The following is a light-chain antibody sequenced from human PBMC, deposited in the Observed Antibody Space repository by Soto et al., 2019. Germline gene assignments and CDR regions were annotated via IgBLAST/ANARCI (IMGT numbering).Light chain of an antibody. CDR1: SSNIGAGYD. Sequence: QLVLTQPPSVSGAPGQRVTISCSGSSSNIGAGYDVQWYRQFPGTAPKLIIYANSDRPPGVPDRFSGSKSGTSASLAITGLQAEDEADYYCQSYDSSLIVSKVFGTGTKLT. J-gene: IGLJ1*01. CDR2: ANS. CDR3: QSYDSSLIVSKV. V-gene: IGLV1-40*01.